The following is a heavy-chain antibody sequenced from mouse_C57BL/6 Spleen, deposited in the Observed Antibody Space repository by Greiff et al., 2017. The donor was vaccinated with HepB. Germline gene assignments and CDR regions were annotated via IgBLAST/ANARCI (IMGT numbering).Heavy chain of an antibody. CDR2: IYPGDGDT. Sequence: QVQLQQSGAELVKPGASVKISCKASGYAFSSYWMNWVKQRPGKGLEWIGQIYPGDGDTNYNGKFKGKATLTADKSSSTAYMQLSSLTSEDSAVYFCARDYYGSSYEDYWYFDVWGTGTTVTVSS. CDR3: ARDYYGSSYEDYWYFDV. V-gene: IGHV1-80*01. CDR1: GYAFSSYW. J-gene: IGHJ1*03. D-gene: IGHD1-1*01.